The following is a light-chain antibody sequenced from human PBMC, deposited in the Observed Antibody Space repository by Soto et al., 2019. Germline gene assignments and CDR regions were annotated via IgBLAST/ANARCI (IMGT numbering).Light chain of an antibody. CDR2: KDS. J-gene: IGLJ1*01. CDR3: QSADSSGTYV. CDR1: ALPKQY. Sequence: SYELTQPTSVSVSPGQTARITCSGDALPKQYAYWYQQKPGQAPVLVIYKDSERPSGIPERFSGSSSGTTVTLTISGVQAEDEADYYCQSADSSGTYVFETGTKVTVL. V-gene: IGLV3-25*03.